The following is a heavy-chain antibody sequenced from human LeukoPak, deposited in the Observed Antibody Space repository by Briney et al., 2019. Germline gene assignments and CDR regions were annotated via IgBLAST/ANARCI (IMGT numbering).Heavy chain of an antibody. J-gene: IGHJ4*02. Sequence: GGSLRLSCAASGFTFSSSWMHWVRQAPGKGLVWVSRINSDGSTTNYADSVKGRFIISRDNAKNTLYLQMNSLRAEDTAVYYCTRPGSSSSLACDHWGQGTLVTVSS. CDR3: TRPGSSSSLACDH. D-gene: IGHD3-3*01. CDR2: INSDGSTT. CDR1: GFTFSSSW. V-gene: IGHV3-74*01.